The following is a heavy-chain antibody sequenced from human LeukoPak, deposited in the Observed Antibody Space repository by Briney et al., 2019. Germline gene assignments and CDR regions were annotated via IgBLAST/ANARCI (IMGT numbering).Heavy chain of an antibody. CDR1: GYTFTGYY. CDR2: INPNSGGT. J-gene: IGHJ5*02. CDR3: ARVGSSSPNWFDP. D-gene: IGHD6-13*01. Sequence: ASVKVSCKASGYTFTGYYMHWVRQAPGQGLEWMGWINPNSGGTNYAQKFQGRVTMTRDTSISTAYMELSRLRSDDTAVYYCARVGSSSPNWFDPWGQGTLVTVSS. V-gene: IGHV1-2*02.